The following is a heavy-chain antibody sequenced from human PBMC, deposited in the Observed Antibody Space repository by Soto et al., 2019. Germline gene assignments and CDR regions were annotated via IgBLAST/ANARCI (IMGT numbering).Heavy chain of an antibody. Sequence: GSLRLSCAASGFTFSSYAMHWVRQAPGKGLEWVAVISYDGSNKYYADSVKGRFTISRDNSKNTLYLQMNSLRAEDTAVYYCARRSSIYSSGWYGPFDYWGQGTLVTVSS. V-gene: IGHV3-30*04. D-gene: IGHD6-19*01. CDR3: ARRSSIYSSGWYGPFDY. J-gene: IGHJ4*02. CDR1: GFTFSSYA. CDR2: ISYDGSNK.